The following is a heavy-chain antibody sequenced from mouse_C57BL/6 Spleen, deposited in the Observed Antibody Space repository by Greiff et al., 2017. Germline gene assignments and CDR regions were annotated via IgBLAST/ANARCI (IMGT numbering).Heavy chain of an antibody. V-gene: IGHV5-6*01. D-gene: IGHD1-1*01. CDR1: GFTFSSYG. J-gene: IGHJ2*01. CDR2: ISSGGSYT. Sequence: EVKLMESGGDLVKPGGSLKLSCAASGFTFSSYGMSWVRQTPDKRLEWVATISSGGSYTYYPDSVKGRFTISRDNAKNTLYLQMSSLKSEETAMYYCARQGITTIVAVDYWGQGTTLTVSS. CDR3: ARQGITTIVAVDY.